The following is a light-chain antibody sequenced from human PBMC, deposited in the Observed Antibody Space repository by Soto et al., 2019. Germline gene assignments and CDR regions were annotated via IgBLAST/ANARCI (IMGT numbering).Light chain of an antibody. CDR2: DVS. Sequence: QSVLTQPASVSGSPGQSITISCTGTSSDVGGYNYVSWYQQHPGKVPKLMIYDVSNRPSGVSNCFSGSKSGNTASLTISGLQAEDEADYYCTSYTSSSSVVFGGGTKLTVL. V-gene: IGLV2-14*03. J-gene: IGLJ2*01. CDR3: TSYTSSSSVV. CDR1: SSDVGGYNY.